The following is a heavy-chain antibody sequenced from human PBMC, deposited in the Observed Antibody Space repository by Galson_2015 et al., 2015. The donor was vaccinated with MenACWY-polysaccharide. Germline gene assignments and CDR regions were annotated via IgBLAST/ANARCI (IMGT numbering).Heavy chain of an antibody. V-gene: IGHV4-31*03. Sequence: TLSLTCTVSGASITSGTYFWSWIRQHPGECLEWIASIAYDGGTTYNPSLKSRVTISMDTPKNQFSLKLNSVTAADTAVYYCVRGGSGVRSIYCFDPWGQGTLVTVSS. CDR2: IAYDGGT. J-gene: IGHJ5*02. CDR3: VRGGSGVRSIYCFDP. CDR1: GASITSGTYF. D-gene: IGHD2-15*01.